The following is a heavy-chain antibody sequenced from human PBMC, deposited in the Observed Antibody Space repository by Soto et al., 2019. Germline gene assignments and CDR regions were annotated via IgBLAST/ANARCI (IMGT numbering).Heavy chain of an antibody. J-gene: IGHJ4*02. D-gene: IGHD4-17*01. CDR3: ARDFRPPYGVRYFDY. V-gene: IGHV1-18*01. CDR2: ISAYNGNT. Sequence: ASVKVSCKASGYTFTNFGISWVRQAPGQGLEWMGWISAYNGNTNYAQKFQGRVTMTTDTSTSTAYMEVRSLRAEDTAVYYCARDFRPPYGVRYFDYWGQGTLVTVSS. CDR1: GYTFTNFG.